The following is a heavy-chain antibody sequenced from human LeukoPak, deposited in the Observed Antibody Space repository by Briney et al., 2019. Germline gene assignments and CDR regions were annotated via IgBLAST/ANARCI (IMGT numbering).Heavy chain of an antibody. CDR1: GFTFSSYW. D-gene: IGHD6-6*01. J-gene: IGHJ4*02. CDR2: ISGSGGST. Sequence: XGSLRLSCAASGFTFSSYWMHWVRQAPGKGLEWVSAISGSGGSTYYADSVKGRFTISRDNSKNTLYLQMNSLRAEDTAVYYCAKDLDSSSSAPDYWGQGTLVTVSP. CDR3: AKDLDSSSSAPDY. V-gene: IGHV3-23*01.